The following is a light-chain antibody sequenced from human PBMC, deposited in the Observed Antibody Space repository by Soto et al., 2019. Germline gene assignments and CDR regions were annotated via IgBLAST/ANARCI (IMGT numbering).Light chain of an antibody. CDR2: GAS. V-gene: IGKV3-15*01. J-gene: IGKJ4*01. CDR1: QSVYSN. Sequence: EIVMTQSPATLSVSPGERATLSCRASQSVYSNLAWYQQKPGQAPRLLIYGASTRATGIPARFSGSGSGTEFSLTISSLQSEDFAVFYCPQYNNWPLTFGGGTKVEIK. CDR3: PQYNNWPLT.